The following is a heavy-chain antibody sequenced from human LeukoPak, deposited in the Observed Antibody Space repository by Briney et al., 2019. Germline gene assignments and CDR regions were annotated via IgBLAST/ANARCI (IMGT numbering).Heavy chain of an antibody. CDR1: RFTFSSYE. J-gene: IGHJ4*02. Sequence: GGSLRFSCAASRFTFSSYEMNWVRQAPGKGLEWVSYISSSGSTIYYADSVKGRFTISRDNAKNSLYLQMNSLRAEDTAVYYCASDILRPYGDYDGEDFDYWGQGTLVTVSS. CDR2: ISSSGSTI. D-gene: IGHD4-17*01. V-gene: IGHV3-48*03. CDR3: ASDILRPYGDYDGEDFDY.